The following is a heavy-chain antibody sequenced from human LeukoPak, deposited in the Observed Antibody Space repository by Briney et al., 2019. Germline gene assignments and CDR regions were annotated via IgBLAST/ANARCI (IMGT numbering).Heavy chain of an antibody. CDR1: GGSIYSSSYY. D-gene: IGHD3-22*01. J-gene: IGHJ4*02. CDR2: IYYSGST. V-gene: IGHV4-39*01. CDR3: ARHFYDSSGYYYSDEGVYYFDY. Sequence: NPSETLSLTCTVSGGSIYSSSYYWGWLRQPPGKGLEWIGSIYYSGSTYYNPSLKSRVTISVDTSKNQFPLKLSSVTAADTAVYYCARHFYDSSGYYYSDEGVYYFDYWGQGTLVTVSS.